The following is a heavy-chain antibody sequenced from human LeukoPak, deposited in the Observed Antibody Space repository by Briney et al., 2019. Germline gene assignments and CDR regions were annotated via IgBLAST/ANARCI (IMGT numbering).Heavy chain of an antibody. CDR1: GGTFSSYA. D-gene: IGHD4-17*01. CDR2: IIPIFGTA. V-gene: IGHV1-69*13. CDR3: ARTTPDYGDYTGDY. J-gene: IGHJ4*02. Sequence: ASVKVSCKASGGTFSSYAISWVRQAPGQGLEWMGGIIPIFGTANYAQKFQGRVMITADESTSTAYMKLRSLRSDDTAVYYCARTTPDYGDYTGDYWGQGTLVTVSS.